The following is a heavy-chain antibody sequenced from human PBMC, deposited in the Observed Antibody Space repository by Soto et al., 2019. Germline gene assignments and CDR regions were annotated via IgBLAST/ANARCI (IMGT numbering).Heavy chain of an antibody. V-gene: IGHV1-69*12. CDR3: ESDIQLWLRRISHGFSG. Sequence: QVQLVQSGAEVRKPESSVKVSCKAPGGTFSTYAISWVRQAPGQGLEWMGGIIPMFGTANYAQRLQDRVTITADETTNTVYMKVRSPRSEDTAVYLWESDIQLWLRRISHGFSGWGKGNLVTVSS. D-gene: IGHD5-18*01. CDR2: IIPMFGTA. CDR1: GGTFSTYA. J-gene: IGHJ4*02.